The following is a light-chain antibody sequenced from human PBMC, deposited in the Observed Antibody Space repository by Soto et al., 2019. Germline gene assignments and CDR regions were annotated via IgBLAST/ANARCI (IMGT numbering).Light chain of an antibody. V-gene: IGKV3-11*01. CDR2: DAS. J-gene: IGKJ5*01. CDR3: QQRSNWRIT. CDR1: QSVSSY. Sequence: EIVLTQSPATLSLSPGERATLSCRASQSVSSYLAGYQQKPGQAPRLLIYDASNRATGIPARFSGSGSGTDFTLTISSLEPEDFAVYYCQQRSNWRITFGQGTRLEIK.